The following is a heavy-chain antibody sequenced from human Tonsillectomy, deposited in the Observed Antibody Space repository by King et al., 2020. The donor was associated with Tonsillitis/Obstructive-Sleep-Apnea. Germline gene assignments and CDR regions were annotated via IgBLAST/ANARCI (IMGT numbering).Heavy chain of an antibody. D-gene: IGHD5-18*01. V-gene: IGHV3-49*04. CDR2: IRSKTYGGTT. CDR3: TRVPYISGPYYFDY. J-gene: IGHJ4*02. CDR1: GFTVGDYV. Sequence: QLVQSGGGLVQPGRSLRLSCTASGFTVGDYVMSWVRQAPGKGLQLVGFIRSKTYGGTTEYAASVKGRFTISGDDSKNIAYLQMNGLKTEDTAVYFCTRVPYISGPYYFDYWGQGTLAT.